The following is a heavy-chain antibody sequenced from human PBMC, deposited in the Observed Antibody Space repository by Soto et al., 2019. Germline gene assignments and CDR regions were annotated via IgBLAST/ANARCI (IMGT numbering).Heavy chain of an antibody. D-gene: IGHD5-18*01. CDR1: GFTFSSYA. CDR3: ARDRRRGTAMVLPVGMDV. Sequence: QVQLVESGGGVVQPGRSLRLSCAASGFTFSSYAMHWVRQAPGKGREWVAGISYDGSNKYYADSGKGRFTISRDNSKNTWYLQMNSLRADDTAVYYCARDRRRGTAMVLPVGMDVWGRGTTVTVSS. V-gene: IGHV3-30-3*01. J-gene: IGHJ6*02. CDR2: ISYDGSNK.